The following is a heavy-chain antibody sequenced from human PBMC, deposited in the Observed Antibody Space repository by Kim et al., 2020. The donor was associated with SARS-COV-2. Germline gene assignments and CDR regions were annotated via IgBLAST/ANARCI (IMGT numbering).Heavy chain of an antibody. Sequence: ASVKVSCKASGYTFTSYGISWVRQAPGQGLEWMGWISAYNGNTNYAQKLQGRVTMTTDTSTSTAYMELRSLRSDDTAVYYCARNLARHYYYYYGMDVWGQGTTVTVSS. CDR2: ISAYNGNT. CDR3: ARNLARHYYYYYGMDV. V-gene: IGHV1-18*04. CDR1: GYTFTSYG. J-gene: IGHJ6*02.